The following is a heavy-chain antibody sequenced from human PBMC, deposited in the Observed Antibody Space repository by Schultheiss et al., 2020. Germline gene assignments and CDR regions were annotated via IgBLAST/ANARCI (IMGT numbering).Heavy chain of an antibody. D-gene: IGHD6-19*01. CDR2: IKQDGSEK. J-gene: IGHJ4*02. CDR1: GFTFSSYW. V-gene: IGHV3-7*01. CDR3: ARDGSSGWYMDY. Sequence: GESLKISCAASGFTFSSYWMSWVRQAPGKGLEWVANIKQDGSEKYYVDSVKGRFTISRDNAKNTLYLQMNSLRAEDTAVYYCARDGSSGWYMDYWGQGTMVTVSS.